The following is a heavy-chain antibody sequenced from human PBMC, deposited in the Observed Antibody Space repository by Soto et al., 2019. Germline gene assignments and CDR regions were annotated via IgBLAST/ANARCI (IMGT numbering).Heavy chain of an antibody. Sequence: QVQLQESGPGLVKPSQTMSLTCTVSGGSIRSGGYCWSWIRQHPGKGLEWIGYIYYSGSTYYNPSLKSRVTISVDTSKNQFSLKLSSVTAADTAVYYCARAYVGSWTSYPGVFDYWGQGTLVTVSS. D-gene: IGHD6-13*01. CDR3: ARAYVGSWTSYPGVFDY. J-gene: IGHJ4*02. CDR2: IYYSGST. V-gene: IGHV4-31*03. CDR1: GGSIRSGGYC.